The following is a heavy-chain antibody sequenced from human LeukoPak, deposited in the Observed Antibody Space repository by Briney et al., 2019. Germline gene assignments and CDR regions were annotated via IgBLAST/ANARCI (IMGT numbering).Heavy chain of an antibody. CDR3: ARENNAFDY. V-gene: IGHV3-30-3*01. CDR1: GFTFSSYA. Sequence: PGRSLRLSCASSGFTFSSYAMHWVRQAPGKGLEWVAVISYDGSNKYYADSVKGRFTISRDNSKNTLYLQMNSLRAEDTAVYYRARENNAFDYWGQGTLVTVSS. CDR2: ISYDGSNK. D-gene: IGHD1/OR15-1a*01. J-gene: IGHJ4*02.